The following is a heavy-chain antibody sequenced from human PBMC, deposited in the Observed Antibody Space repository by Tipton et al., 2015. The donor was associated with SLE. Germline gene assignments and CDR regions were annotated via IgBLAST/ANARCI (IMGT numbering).Heavy chain of an antibody. Sequence: QLVQSGAEVKKPGASVTVSCKASGYTFTHHNMHWVRQAPGQGLEWMAWISPNSGDTFYAQKFQGRVTVTRDTSINTVSMELSRLRSDDTAVYYCARGGGALAYWGQGTLVTVSS. CDR1: GYTFTHHN. CDR3: ARGGGALAY. D-gene: IGHD3-16*01. J-gene: IGHJ4*02. V-gene: IGHV1-2*02. CDR2: ISPNSGDT.